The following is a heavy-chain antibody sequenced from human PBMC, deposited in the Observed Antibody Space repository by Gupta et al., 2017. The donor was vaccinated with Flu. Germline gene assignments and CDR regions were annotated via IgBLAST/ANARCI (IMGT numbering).Heavy chain of an antibody. Sequence: EVQLVESGGTLVQPGGSLRLSCAASGFPFSSYEMNLFRTAPGKGLGWVSYISSSSRTMYYADSVEGRFTISRDNAKNSLYLQMNSLRVEDTAVYYCAREAYDILTGYEPAAFNIWGQGTMVTVSS. D-gene: IGHD3-9*01. CDR3: AREAYDILTGYEPAAFNI. J-gene: IGHJ3*02. V-gene: IGHV3-48*03. CDR2: ISSSSRTM. CDR1: GFPFSSYE.